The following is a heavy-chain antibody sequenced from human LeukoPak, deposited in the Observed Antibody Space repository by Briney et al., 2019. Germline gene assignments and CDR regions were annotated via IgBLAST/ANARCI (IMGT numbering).Heavy chain of an antibody. J-gene: IGHJ3*02. CDR3: ARVPCSSTSCYKPRAFDI. D-gene: IGHD2-2*02. CDR2: INHSGST. CDR1: GGSFSGYY. Sequence: SETLSLTCAVYGGSFSGYYWSWIRQPPGKGLEWIGEINHSGSTNYNPSLKSRVTISVDTSKNQFSLKLSSVTAADTAAYYCARVPCSSTSCYKPRAFDIWGQGTMVTVSS. V-gene: IGHV4-34*01.